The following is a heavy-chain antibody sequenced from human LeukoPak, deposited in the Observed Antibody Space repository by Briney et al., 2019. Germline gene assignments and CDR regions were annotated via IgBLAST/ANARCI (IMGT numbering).Heavy chain of an antibody. CDR1: GGSISSGSYY. CDR3: ARGSSIAARGGAFDI. V-gene: IGHV4-61*02. Sequence: PSETLSLTCTVSGGSISSGSYYWSWIRQPAGKGLEWIGRIYTSGSTNYNPSLKSRVTISVDTSKNQFSLKLSSVTAADTAVYYCARGSSIAARGGAFDIWGQGTMVTVSS. CDR2: IYTSGST. J-gene: IGHJ3*02. D-gene: IGHD6-6*01.